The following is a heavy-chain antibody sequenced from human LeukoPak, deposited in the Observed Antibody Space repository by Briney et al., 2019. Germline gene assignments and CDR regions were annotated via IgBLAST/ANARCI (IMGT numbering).Heavy chain of an antibody. Sequence: GGSLRLSCAASGFTFSTYGMAWVRQVPGNRLEWVSSIGATGGLISYADSVKGRFTVSSSEKTFYLQMNSLRAEDTAVYYCARKKSGDNPFDPWGQGTLVTVSS. CDR1: GFTFSTYG. V-gene: IGHV3-23*01. J-gene: IGHJ5*02. CDR2: IGATGGLI. D-gene: IGHD2-21*02. CDR3: ARKKSGDNPFDP.